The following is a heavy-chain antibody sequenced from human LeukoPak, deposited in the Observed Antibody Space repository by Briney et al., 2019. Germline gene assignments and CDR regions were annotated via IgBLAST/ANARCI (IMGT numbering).Heavy chain of an antibody. D-gene: IGHD4-23*01. V-gene: IGHV4-31*03. Sequence: SETLSLTCTVSGFSISSGGYYWSWIRQHPGKGLEWIGYIYYSGSTYYNPSPKSRVTISVDTSKNQFSLKLSSVTAADTAVYYCARAFGSGGNSLPAVGYWGQGTLVTVSS. CDR2: IYYSGST. J-gene: IGHJ4*02. CDR1: GFSISSGGYY. CDR3: ARAFGSGGNSLPAVGY.